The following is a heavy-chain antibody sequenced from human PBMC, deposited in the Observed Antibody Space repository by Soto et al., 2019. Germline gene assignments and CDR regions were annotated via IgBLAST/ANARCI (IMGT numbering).Heavy chain of an antibody. CDR1: GFTFSSYS. Sequence: EVQLVESGGGLVKPGGSLRLSCAASGFTFSSYSMNWVRQAPGKGLEWVSSISSSSSYIYYADSVKGRFTISRDNANNSLYLQMNSLRAEDRGVYYCAREPGLGEMRDAFDIWGQGTMGTVSS. CDR2: ISSSSSYI. D-gene: IGHD3-16*01. CDR3: AREPGLGEMRDAFDI. J-gene: IGHJ3*02. V-gene: IGHV3-21*01.